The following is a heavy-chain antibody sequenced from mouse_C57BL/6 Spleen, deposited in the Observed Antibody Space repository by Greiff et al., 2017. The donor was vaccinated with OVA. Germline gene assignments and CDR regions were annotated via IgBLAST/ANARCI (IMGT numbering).Heavy chain of an antibody. CDR3: ARRDLLDYAMDY. V-gene: IGHV1-50*01. CDR1: GYTFTSYW. CDR2: IDPSDSYT. D-gene: IGHD2-1*01. J-gene: IGHJ4*01. Sequence: QLKQPGAELVKPGASVKLSCKASGYTFTSYWMQWVKQRPGQGLEWIGEIDPSDSYTNYNQKFKGKATLTVDTSSSTAYMQLSSLTSEDSAVYYCARRDLLDYAMDYWGQGTSVTVSS.